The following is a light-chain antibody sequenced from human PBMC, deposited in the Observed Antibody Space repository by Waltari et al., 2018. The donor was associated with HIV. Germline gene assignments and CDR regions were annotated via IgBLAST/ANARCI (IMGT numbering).Light chain of an antibody. V-gene: IGLV2-14*03. Sequence: QSALTPPASVSGSFGQSITISCTGTSGDAGGSNFPPLNQQHPGKAPKLIIYNVNSRPSGVSIRFSGSRSANTASLTISGLQAEDEADYFCCSYTSSGPRYVLFGGGTRLTVL. J-gene: IGLJ2*01. CDR2: NVN. CDR3: CSYTSSGPRYVL. CDR1: SGDAGGSNF.